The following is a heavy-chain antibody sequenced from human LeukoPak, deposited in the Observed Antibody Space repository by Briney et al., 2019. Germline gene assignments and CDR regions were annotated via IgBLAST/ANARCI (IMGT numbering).Heavy chain of an antibody. CDR2: MNPNSGAT. CDR1: GYTFTSYD. J-gene: IGHJ4*02. V-gene: IGHV1-8*01. D-gene: IGHD7-27*01. CDR3: AGAPRSWGFDY. Sequence: ASVKVSCKASGYTFTSYDFNWLRQATGQGPEWMGWMNPNSGATGYAQKFQGRITMTRSASINTAYMELTDLRSEDTAVYYCAGAPRSWGFDYWGQGTLVTVSS.